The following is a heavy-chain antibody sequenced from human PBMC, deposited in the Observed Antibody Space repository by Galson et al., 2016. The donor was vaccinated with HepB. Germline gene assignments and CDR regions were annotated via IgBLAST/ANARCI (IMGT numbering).Heavy chain of an antibody. CDR3: AKEGGSGSPHRYYGMDV. D-gene: IGHD3-10*01. J-gene: IGHJ6*02. CDR1: GFTFSSYA. V-gene: IGHV3-23*01. CDR2: ISTGGESR. Sequence: SLRLSCAASGFTFSSYAMSWVRQAPGKGLEWVSAISTGGESRYYADSVKGRFTISRDNSKNTLYLQMNSLRVEDTAVYYCAKEGGSGSPHRYYGMDVWGQGTTVTVSS.